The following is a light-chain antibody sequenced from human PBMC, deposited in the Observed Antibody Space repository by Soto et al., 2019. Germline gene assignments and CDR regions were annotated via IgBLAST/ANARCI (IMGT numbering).Light chain of an antibody. CDR3: SSYTTSTSFLL. CDR2: EVS. Sequence: QSPLTQPASVSGSPGQSITISCTGTSSDIGNYDFVSWYQQVPGTAPKAMIYEVSSRPSGVSNRFSGSKSGNPASLTISGLQAEDEAYYYCSSYTTSTSFLLFGGGTKLTVL. V-gene: IGLV2-14*01. CDR1: SSDIGNYDF. J-gene: IGLJ2*01.